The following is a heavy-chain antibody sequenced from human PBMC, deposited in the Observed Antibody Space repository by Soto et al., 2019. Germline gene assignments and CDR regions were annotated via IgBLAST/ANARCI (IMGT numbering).Heavy chain of an antibody. CDR1: GFTFSSYG. J-gene: IGHJ4*02. CDR3: ARDYVDTLYGDYTQRVDY. Sequence: GGSLRLSCAASGFTFSSYGMHWVRQAPGKGLEWVAVIWYDGSNKYYADSVKGRFTISRDNSKNTLYLQMNSLRAEDTAVYYCARDYVDTLYGDYTQRVDYWGQGTLVIVSS. V-gene: IGHV3-33*01. D-gene: IGHD4-17*01. CDR2: IWYDGSNK.